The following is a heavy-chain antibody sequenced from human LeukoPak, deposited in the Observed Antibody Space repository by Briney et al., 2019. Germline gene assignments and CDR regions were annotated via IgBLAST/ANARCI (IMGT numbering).Heavy chain of an antibody. D-gene: IGHD5-24*01. J-gene: IGHJ4*02. CDR3: ATGRDGYNLDY. CDR2: ISYDGSNK. Sequence: PGGSLRLSCAASGFTFSSYAMHWVRQAPGKGLEWVAVISYDGSNKYYADSVKGRFTISRDNSKNTLYLQMSSLRAEDTAVYYCATGRDGYNLDYWGQGTLVTVSS. V-gene: IGHV3-30-3*01. CDR1: GFTFSSYA.